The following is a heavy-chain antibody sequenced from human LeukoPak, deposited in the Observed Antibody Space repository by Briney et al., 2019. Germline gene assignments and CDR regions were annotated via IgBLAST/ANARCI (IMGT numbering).Heavy chain of an antibody. Sequence: GGSLRLSCTASGFSFSSYWMHWVRQAPGKGLVWVSRIKSDESGRNYAYTVKGRFTISRDNAKNTLYLQMNSLRAEDTAVYYCARGGSPPEALGDTFDIWGQGTMVTVSS. J-gene: IGHJ3*02. D-gene: IGHD1-26*01. CDR1: GFSFSSYW. V-gene: IGHV3-74*01. CDR2: IKSDESGR. CDR3: ARGGSPPEALGDTFDI.